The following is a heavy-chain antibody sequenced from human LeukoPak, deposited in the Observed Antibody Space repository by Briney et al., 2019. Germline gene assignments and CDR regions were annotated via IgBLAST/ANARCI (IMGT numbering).Heavy chain of an antibody. J-gene: IGHJ5*02. CDR3: ARARGCASCQNWFDP. D-gene: IGHD2-2*01. CDR2: INHGGST. Sequence: SETLSLTCAVSGYSISSGYYWGWIRQPPGKGLEWIGIINHGGSTYYNWSLKSRVTISVDTSKNQFSLKLSSVTAAGTAVYYCARARGCASCQNWFDPWGQGTLVTVSS. V-gene: IGHV4-38-2*01. CDR1: GYSISSGYY.